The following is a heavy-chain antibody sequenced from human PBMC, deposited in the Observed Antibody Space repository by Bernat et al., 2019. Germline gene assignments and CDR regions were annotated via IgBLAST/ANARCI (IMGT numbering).Heavy chain of an antibody. Sequence: QLQLQEWGAGLLKPSETLSLTCAVYGGSFSGYYWSWIRQPPGKGLEWIGEINHSGSTNYNPSLKSRVTISVDTSKNQFSLKLSSVTAADTAVYYCARGHRGGYCSSTSCYTRYNWFDPWGQGTLVTVSS. D-gene: IGHD2-2*02. CDR1: GGSFSGYY. V-gene: IGHV4-34*01. J-gene: IGHJ5*02. CDR2: INHSGST. CDR3: ARGHRGGYCSSTSCYTRYNWFDP.